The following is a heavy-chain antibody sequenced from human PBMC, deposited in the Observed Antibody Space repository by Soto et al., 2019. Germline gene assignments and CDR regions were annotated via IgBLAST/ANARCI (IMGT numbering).Heavy chain of an antibody. D-gene: IGHD2-21*02. J-gene: IGHJ3*02. Sequence: PGGSLRLSCAASGFTFSSYDMHWVRQATGKGLEWVSAIGTAGDTYYPGSVKGRFPISRENAKNSLYLDMNSLRAGDTAVYPCARGACGGDCYYQDAFDIWGQGTMVTVSS. CDR3: ARGACGGDCYYQDAFDI. CDR1: GFTFSSYD. CDR2: IGTAGDT. V-gene: IGHV3-13*01.